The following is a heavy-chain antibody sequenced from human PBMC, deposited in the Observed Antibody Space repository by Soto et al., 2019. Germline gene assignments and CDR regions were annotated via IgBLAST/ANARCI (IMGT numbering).Heavy chain of an antibody. V-gene: IGHV4-59*01. CDR3: ARDTAVAGRHYYGMDV. D-gene: IGHD6-19*01. CDR2: IYYSGST. J-gene: IGHJ6*02. Sequence: PSETLSLTCTVSGGSISSYYWSWIRQPPGKGLEWIGYIYYSGSTNYNPSLKSRVTISVDTSKNQFSLKLSPVTAADTAVYYCARDTAVAGRHYYGMDVWGQGTTVTVSS. CDR1: GGSISSYY.